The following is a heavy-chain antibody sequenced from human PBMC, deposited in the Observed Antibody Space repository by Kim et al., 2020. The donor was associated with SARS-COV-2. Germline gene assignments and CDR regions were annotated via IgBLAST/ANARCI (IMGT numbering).Heavy chain of an antibody. J-gene: IGHJ5*02. CDR3: AREVPGRNGWFDP. V-gene: IGHV3-66*01. Sequence: YADSVKGRFTISRDNSKNTLYLQMNSLRAEDTAVYYCAREVPGRNGWFDPWGQGTLVTVSS. D-gene: IGHD2-2*01.